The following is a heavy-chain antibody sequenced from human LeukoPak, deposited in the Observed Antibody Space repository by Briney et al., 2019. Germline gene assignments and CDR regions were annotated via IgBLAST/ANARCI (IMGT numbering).Heavy chain of an antibody. CDR1: GFTFNTYA. Sequence: GGSLRLSCAVSGFTFNTYAMSWVRQAPGKGLEWVSTISGSGDRTYYADSVKGRFSISRDNSKNTLYLQMNSLRAEDTAVYYCANDPEDGYLLFDDWGQGTLVTVSS. J-gene: IGHJ4*02. D-gene: IGHD5-24*01. CDR3: ANDPEDGYLLFDD. CDR2: ISGSGDRT. V-gene: IGHV3-23*01.